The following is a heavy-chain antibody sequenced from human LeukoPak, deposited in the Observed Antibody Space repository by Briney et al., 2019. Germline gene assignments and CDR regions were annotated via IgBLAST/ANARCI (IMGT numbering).Heavy chain of an antibody. CDR2: IYYSGST. CDR3: ARFFSRTYYYMDV. CDR1: GGSISSSSYY. D-gene: IGHD2/OR15-2a*01. J-gene: IGHJ6*03. Sequence: PSETLSLTCTVSGGSISSSSYYWGWIRQPPGKGLEWIGSIYYSGSTYYNPSLKSRVTISVDTSKNQFSLKLSSVTAADTAVYYCARFFSRTYYYMDVWGKGTTVTVSS. V-gene: IGHV4-39*07.